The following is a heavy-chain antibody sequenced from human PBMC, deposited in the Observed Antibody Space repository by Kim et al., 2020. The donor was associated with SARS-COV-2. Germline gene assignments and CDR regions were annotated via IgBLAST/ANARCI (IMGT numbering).Heavy chain of an antibody. J-gene: IGHJ4*02. CDR2: ISYDGSNK. Sequence: GGSLRLSCAASGFTFSSYAMHWVRQAPGKGLEWVAVISYDGSNKYYADSVKGRFTISRDNSKNTLYLQMNSLRAEDTAVYYCARDVGGPDIVVVPAATGGDYWGQGTLVTVSS. CDR1: GFTFSSYA. CDR3: ARDVGGPDIVVVPAATGGDY. D-gene: IGHD2-2*01. V-gene: IGHV3-30*04.